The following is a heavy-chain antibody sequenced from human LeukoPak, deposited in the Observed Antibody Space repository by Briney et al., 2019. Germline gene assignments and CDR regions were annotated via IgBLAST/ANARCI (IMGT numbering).Heavy chain of an antibody. D-gene: IGHD2-21*01. J-gene: IGHJ3*02. Sequence: CXXXGXXFXSYAXXWVXXAPXQXXXXXXXIXPIFGTANYAQKFQGRVTITADESTSTAYMELSSLRSEDTAVYYCARDSSDCGGDCSTAFDIWGQGTMVTVSS. CDR1: GXXFXSYA. CDR2: IXPIFGTA. V-gene: IGHV1-69*01. CDR3: ARDSSDCGGDCSTAFDI.